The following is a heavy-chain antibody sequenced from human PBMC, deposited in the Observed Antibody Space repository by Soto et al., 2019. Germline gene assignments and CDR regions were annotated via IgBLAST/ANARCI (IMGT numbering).Heavy chain of an antibody. Sequence: QITLKESGPTLVKPTQTLTLTCTFSGFSLSSTRMAVGWIRQPPGKALEWLALIYWDDDKRYSPFLKSRLTITKDTSKNQVVLTMSNRDPVDTARYYCAHIVVAGLGYYFDYWGQGTLVTFS. J-gene: IGHJ4*02. CDR2: IYWDDDK. D-gene: IGHD6-19*01. CDR3: AHIVVAGLGYYFDY. V-gene: IGHV2-5*02. CDR1: GFSLSSTRMA.